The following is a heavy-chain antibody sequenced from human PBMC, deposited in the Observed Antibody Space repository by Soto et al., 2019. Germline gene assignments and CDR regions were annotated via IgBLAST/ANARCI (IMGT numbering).Heavy chain of an antibody. Sequence: GASVKVSCKASGYTFTSYGISWVRQAPGQGLEWMGWISAYNGNTNYAQKLQGRVTMTTDTSTSTAYMELRRLRSDDTAVYYCARDYGGDGRYYAFDYWGQGTLVTVSS. J-gene: IGHJ4*02. CDR1: GYTFTSYG. CDR2: ISAYNGNT. V-gene: IGHV1-18*01. D-gene: IGHD1-26*01. CDR3: ARDYGGDGRYYAFDY.